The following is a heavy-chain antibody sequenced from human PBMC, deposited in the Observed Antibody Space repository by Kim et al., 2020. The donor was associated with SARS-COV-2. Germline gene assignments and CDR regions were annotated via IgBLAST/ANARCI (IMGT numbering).Heavy chain of an antibody. J-gene: IGHJ4*02. V-gene: IGHV3-74*01. Sequence: ADSVKGRFTISRDNAKNTLYLQMNSLTDEDTAMYYCASETAVTGEYYFDFWGQGSLVTVSS. D-gene: IGHD6-19*01. CDR3: ASETAVTGEYYFDF.